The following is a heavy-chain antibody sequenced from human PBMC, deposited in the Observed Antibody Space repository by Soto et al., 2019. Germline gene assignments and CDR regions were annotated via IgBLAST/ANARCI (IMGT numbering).Heavy chain of an antibody. CDR1: GFTVSSNY. CDR3: AKGGYYSLFDI. Sequence: PGGSLRLSCAASGFTVSSNYLSWVRQTPEKGLEWVSGISGSGGRTYYADSVKGRFTISRDNSNNTLSLQMHSLRVEDTAVYSCAKGGYYSLFDIWGQGTMVTVSS. V-gene: IGHV3-23*01. J-gene: IGHJ3*02. CDR2: ISGSGGRT. D-gene: IGHD2-15*01.